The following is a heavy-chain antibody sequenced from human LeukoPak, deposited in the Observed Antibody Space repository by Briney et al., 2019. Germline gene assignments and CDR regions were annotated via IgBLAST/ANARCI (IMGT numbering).Heavy chain of an antibody. CDR2: INPNSGDT. CDR1: GYTFTGYY. D-gene: IGHD6-6*01. CDR3: ARDYSSSSGYFDY. J-gene: IGHJ4*02. V-gene: IGHV1-2*02. Sequence: AAVNLSCKASGYTFTGYYMHWVRQAPGQGLEWMGWINPNSGDTNYAEKSQGRITMTRDTTISTAYMDLRRLRSDDTAVYYCARDYSSSSGYFDYWGQGT.